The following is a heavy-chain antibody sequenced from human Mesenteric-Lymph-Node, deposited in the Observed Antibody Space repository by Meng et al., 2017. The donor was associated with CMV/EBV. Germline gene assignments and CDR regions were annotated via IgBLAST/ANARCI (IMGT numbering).Heavy chain of an antibody. CDR2: ISGSGGRT. V-gene: IGHV3-23*01. J-gene: IGHJ1*01. CDR1: GFTFSIYA. Sequence: GESLKISCAVSGFTFSIYAMSWVRQAPGKGLEWVSSISGSGGRTYYADSVKGRFTVSRDNSKNTLYLEMNGLRAEDAAIYYCARDVMVARALEYSQHWGQGTLVTVSS. CDR3: ARDVMVARALEYSQH. D-gene: IGHD2-15*01.